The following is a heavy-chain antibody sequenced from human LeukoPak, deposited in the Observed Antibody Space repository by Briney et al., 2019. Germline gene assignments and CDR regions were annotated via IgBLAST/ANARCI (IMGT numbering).Heavy chain of an antibody. V-gene: IGHV3-66*01. J-gene: IGHJ5*02. CDR3: ARGLTCPDL. Sequence: SGGSLRLSCAASGFTFSTYAMSWVRQAPGQGLEWVSIIYSGGNTYYADSVKGRFTISRDNSKNTLYLQMDSLRAEDTAVYYCARGLTCPDLWGQGTLVTVSS. D-gene: IGHD3-16*01. CDR1: GFTFSTYA. CDR2: IYSGGNT.